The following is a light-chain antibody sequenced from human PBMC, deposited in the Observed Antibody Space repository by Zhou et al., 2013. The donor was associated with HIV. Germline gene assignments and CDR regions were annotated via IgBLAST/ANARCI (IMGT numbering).Light chain of an antibody. CDR1: QSVSNF. Sequence: EIVLTQSPATLSLSPGERATLSCRASQSVSNFLAWYQQKPGRAPRLLIYDASTRATGIPDRFSGSGSGTDFTLTISRLEPEDFAVYYCQQYGSSPLYTFGQGTKLEIK. CDR2: DAS. V-gene: IGKV3-20*01. J-gene: IGKJ2*01. CDR3: QQYGSSPLYT.